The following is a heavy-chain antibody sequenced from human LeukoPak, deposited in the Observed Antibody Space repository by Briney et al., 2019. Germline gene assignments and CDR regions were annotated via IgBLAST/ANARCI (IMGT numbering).Heavy chain of an antibody. V-gene: IGHV4-34*01. D-gene: IGHD4-17*01. CDR2: INHSGST. CDR1: GGSFSGYY. J-gene: IGHJ4*02. Sequence: SETLSLTCAVYGGSFSGYYWSWIRQPPGKGLEWIGEINHSGSTNYNPSLKSRVTISVDTSKNQFSLNLSSVTAADTAVYYCARGRYYGDYIDYWGQGTLVTVSS. CDR3: ARGRYYGDYIDY.